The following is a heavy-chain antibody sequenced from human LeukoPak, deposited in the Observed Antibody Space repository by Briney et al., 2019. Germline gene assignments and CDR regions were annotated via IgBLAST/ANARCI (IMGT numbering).Heavy chain of an antibody. CDR1: GYTFTGYY. Sequence: ASVKVSCKASGYTFTGYYMHWVRQAPGQGLEWMGWINPNSGGTNYAQKFQGWVTMTRDTSISTAYMELSSLRSEDTAVYYCARAPAAAGSIPGAFDIWGQGTMVTVSS. V-gene: IGHV1-2*04. D-gene: IGHD6-13*01. CDR3: ARAPAAAGSIPGAFDI. CDR2: INPNSGGT. J-gene: IGHJ3*02.